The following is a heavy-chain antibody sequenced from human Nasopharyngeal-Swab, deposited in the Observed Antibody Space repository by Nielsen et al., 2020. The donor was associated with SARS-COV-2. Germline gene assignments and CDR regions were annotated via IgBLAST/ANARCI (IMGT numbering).Heavy chain of an antibody. J-gene: IGHJ4*02. CDR3: ARDVGGRDNY. CDR2: IDNDGAIT. Sequence: GESLKISCAASGFSLRTYWMHWVRQSPGKGLLWVSRIDNDGAITNYADSVKGRFTISRDNAKNTLYLQMNSLRAEDTAVYYCARDVGGRDNYWGQGALVTVSS. CDR1: GFSLRTYW. V-gene: IGHV3-74*01. D-gene: IGHD2-15*01.